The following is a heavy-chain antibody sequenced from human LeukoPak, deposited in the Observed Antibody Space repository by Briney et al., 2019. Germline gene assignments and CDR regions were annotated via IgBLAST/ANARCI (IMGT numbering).Heavy chain of an antibody. Sequence: SETLSLTCAVYGASFSGYYWSWIRQPPGKGLEWLGEINHSGSTTYNPPLKSRVTISVDTSKNQFSLKLSSMTAANTAVYYCARRGATVTNCDYWGQGTLVTVSA. CDR3: ARRGATVTNCDY. J-gene: IGHJ4*02. CDR2: INHSGST. V-gene: IGHV4-34*01. D-gene: IGHD4-17*01. CDR1: GASFSGYY.